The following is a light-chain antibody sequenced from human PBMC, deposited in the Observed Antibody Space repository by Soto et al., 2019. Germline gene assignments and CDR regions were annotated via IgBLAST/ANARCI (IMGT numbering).Light chain of an antibody. CDR3: QQYGSSLYT. CDR2: GAS. J-gene: IGKJ2*01. V-gene: IGKV3-20*01. Sequence: EIVMTQSPATLSVSPGERVTLSCRASQDIRSSLAWYQQRPGQAPRLLIYGASSRATGIPDRFSGSGSGTDFTLTINRLEPEDFAVYYCQQYGSSLYTFGQGTKVDIK. CDR1: QDIRSS.